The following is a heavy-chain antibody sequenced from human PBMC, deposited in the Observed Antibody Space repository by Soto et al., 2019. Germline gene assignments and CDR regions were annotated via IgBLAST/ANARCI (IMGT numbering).Heavy chain of an antibody. D-gene: IGHD1-1*01. J-gene: IGHJ6*02. Sequence: HGGCMRLCCAASGFTVRSYAMHWVRQAPGKGLEWVAVISYDGSNKYYAGSVKGRFTITRDNSKNTLYLQMNSLRAEDTAVYYCAKDRYQLELLHCMDVWGQGTTVT. V-gene: IGHV3-30*04. CDR2: ISYDGSNK. CDR3: AKDRYQLELLHCMDV. CDR1: GFTVRSYA.